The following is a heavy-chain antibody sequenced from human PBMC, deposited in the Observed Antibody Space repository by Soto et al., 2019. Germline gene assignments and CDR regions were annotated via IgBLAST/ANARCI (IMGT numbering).Heavy chain of an antibody. Sequence: EVQLVETGGGLVEPGGSLRLSCAASGMTISNAWMIWVRQAPGKGLEWVGRIRSKTDGGTTEYAAPVKGRLTFSTEDSKNTLYLQMSGLQTEDTAVYHCTTTRPGTNVFDKWGQGTMVTVSS. V-gene: IGHV3-15*01. CDR2: IRSKTDGGTT. D-gene: IGHD6-13*01. CDR1: GMTISNAW. J-gene: IGHJ3*02. CDR3: TTTRPGTNVFDK.